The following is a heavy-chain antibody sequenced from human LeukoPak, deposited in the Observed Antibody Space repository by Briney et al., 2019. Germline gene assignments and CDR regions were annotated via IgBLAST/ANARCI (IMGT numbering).Heavy chain of an antibody. D-gene: IGHD2-2*01. V-gene: IGHV3-48*04. CDR1: GFTFSRYS. J-gene: IGHJ4*02. Sequence: GGSLRLSCAVSGFTFSRYSMNWVRQAPGKGLEWVSYISSSGGSVSYGDSVKGRFTISRDNAKNTLYLQMNSLRAEDTAVYYCARGGYAPNDYWGQGTLVTVSS. CDR2: ISSSGGSV. CDR3: ARGGYAPNDY.